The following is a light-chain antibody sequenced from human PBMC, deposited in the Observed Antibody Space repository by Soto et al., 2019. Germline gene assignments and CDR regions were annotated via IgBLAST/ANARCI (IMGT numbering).Light chain of an antibody. Sequence: EIVLTQSPATLSLSPGERATLSCRASQSVSSYLAWYQQKPGQAPRLLIYDASNRATGIPARFSGSGSGTDFTLTISSLEPEDFAVYDGQQRSNWPSFTFVPGTKVDIK. V-gene: IGKV3-11*01. CDR3: QQRSNWPSFT. CDR1: QSVSSY. J-gene: IGKJ3*01. CDR2: DAS.